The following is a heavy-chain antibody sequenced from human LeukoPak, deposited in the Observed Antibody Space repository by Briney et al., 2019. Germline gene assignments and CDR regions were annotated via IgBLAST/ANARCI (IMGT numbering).Heavy chain of an antibody. J-gene: IGHJ4*02. CDR1: GFTFSSYA. Sequence: QPGGSLRLSCAASGFTFSSYAMSWVRQAPGKGLEWVSAISGSGGSTYYADSVKGRFTISRDNSKNTLYLQMNSLRAGDTAVYYCAKDTFYSNYFQPFDYWGQGTLVTVSS. CDR3: AKDTFYSNYFQPFDY. D-gene: IGHD4-11*01. CDR2: ISGSGGST. V-gene: IGHV3-23*01.